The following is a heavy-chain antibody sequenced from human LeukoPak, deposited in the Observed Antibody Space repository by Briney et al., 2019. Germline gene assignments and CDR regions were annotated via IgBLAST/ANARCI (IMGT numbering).Heavy chain of an antibody. J-gene: IGHJ4*02. CDR1: GYSISSGYY. V-gene: IGHV4-38-2*02. CDR3: ASGYGSGSSVDY. CDR2: IYHSGST. Sequence: SETLSLTCTVSGYSISSGYYWGWIRQPPGKGLEWIGSIYHSGSTYYNPSLKSRVTISVDTSKNQFSLKLSSVTAADTAVYYCASGYGSGSSVDYWGQGTLVTVSS. D-gene: IGHD3-10*01.